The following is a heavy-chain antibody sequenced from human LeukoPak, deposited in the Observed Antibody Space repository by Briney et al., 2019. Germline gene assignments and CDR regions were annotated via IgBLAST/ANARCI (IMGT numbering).Heavy chain of an antibody. CDR2: ISGSGGRT. J-gene: IGHJ1*01. CDR1: GITFDSYA. CDR3: VKEKLAYCGGDCFGEYFQD. V-gene: IGHV3-23*01. Sequence: GGSLRLSCAAAGITFDSYAMSWVRQAPGKGLEWITVISGSGGRTSYADSVKGRFIISRNNSKNTLHLQMHSLRAEDTAVYYCVKEKLAYCGGDCFGEYFQDWGQGTLVTVSS. D-gene: IGHD2-21*02.